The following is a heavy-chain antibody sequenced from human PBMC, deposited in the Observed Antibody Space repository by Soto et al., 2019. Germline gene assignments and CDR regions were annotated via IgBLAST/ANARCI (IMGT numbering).Heavy chain of an antibody. V-gene: IGHV4-39*01. CDR3: ARHADVSNFDY. J-gene: IGHJ4*02. CDR1: GASISSSSYY. Sequence: QQQLQEPGPGLVKPSETLSLTCTVSGASISSSSYYWGWIRPPPGKGLEWIGSIHYSGSTYYNPSLKSRVTISVDTSKNQFSLKLSSVTAADTAVYYCARHADVSNFDYWGQGTLVTVSS. CDR2: IHYSGST.